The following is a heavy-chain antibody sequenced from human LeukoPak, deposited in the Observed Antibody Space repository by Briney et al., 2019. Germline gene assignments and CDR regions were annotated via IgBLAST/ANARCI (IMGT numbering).Heavy chain of an antibody. CDR3: ARVPIPWYYYYGMDV. V-gene: IGHV1-18*01. Sequence: ASVKVSCKASGYTFTSYGISWVRQAPGQGLEWMGWISAYNGNTNYAQKLQGRVTMTTDTSTSTAYMELRSLRSDDTAVYYCARVPIPWYYYYGMDVWGQGTTVTVSS. CDR1: GYTFTSYG. J-gene: IGHJ6*02. CDR2: ISAYNGNT.